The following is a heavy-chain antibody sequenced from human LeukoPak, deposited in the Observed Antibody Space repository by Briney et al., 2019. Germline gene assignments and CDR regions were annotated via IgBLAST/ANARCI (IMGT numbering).Heavy chain of an antibody. CDR3: ARGRGVVVPAAIRGANWFDP. J-gene: IGHJ5*02. D-gene: IGHD2-2*01. CDR2: INHSGST. CDR1: GGSFSGYY. V-gene: IGHV4-34*01. Sequence: SETLSLTCAVYGGSFSGYYWSWIRQPPGKGLEWIGEINHSGSTNYNPSLKSRVTISVDTSKNQFSLKLSSVTAADTAVYYCARGRGVVVPAAIRGANWFDPWGQGILVTVSS.